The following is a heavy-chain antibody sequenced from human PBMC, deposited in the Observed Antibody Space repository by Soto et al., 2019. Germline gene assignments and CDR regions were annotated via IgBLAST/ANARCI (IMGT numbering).Heavy chain of an antibody. V-gene: IGHV1-8*01. D-gene: IGHD2-8*01. CDR2: MNPNSGNT. Sequence: QVQLVQSGAEVKKPGASVKVSCKASGYTFTSYDINWVRQATGQGLEWMGWMNPNSGNTGYAQKFQGRVTMTRNNSISTAYMELSSLGSEDTAVYYCAKGNLGYCTNGVCPWGQGTKVTVSS. CDR3: AKGNLGYCTNGVCP. CDR1: GYTFTSYD. J-gene: IGHJ3*01.